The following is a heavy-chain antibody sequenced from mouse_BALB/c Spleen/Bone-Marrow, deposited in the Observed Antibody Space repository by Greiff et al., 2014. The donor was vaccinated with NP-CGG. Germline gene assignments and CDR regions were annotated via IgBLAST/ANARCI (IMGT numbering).Heavy chain of an antibody. J-gene: IGHJ2*01. Sequence: DVHLVESGPGLVKPSQFLSLTCTVTGYSITSDYAWNWIRQFPGNKLEWMGYISYSGSTSYNPSLKSRISITRDTSKNQFFLQLNSVTTEDTATYYCANWGPYYFDYWGQGTTLTVSS. V-gene: IGHV3-2*02. CDR2: ISYSGST. CDR3: ANWGPYYFDY. D-gene: IGHD4-1*02. CDR1: GYSITSDYA.